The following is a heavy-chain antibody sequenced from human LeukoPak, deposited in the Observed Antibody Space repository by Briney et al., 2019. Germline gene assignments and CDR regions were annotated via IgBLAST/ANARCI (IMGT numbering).Heavy chain of an antibody. D-gene: IGHD3-3*01. Sequence: VASVKVSCKASGYTFTSYGISWVRQAPGQGLEWMGWISAYNGNTNYAQKLQGRVTMTTDTSTSTAYMELRSLRSDDTAVYYCARGPRYYDFWSGYYLDYFDYWGQGTLVTVSS. CDR3: ARGPRYYDFWSGYYLDYFDY. V-gene: IGHV1-18*01. J-gene: IGHJ4*02. CDR1: GYTFTSYG. CDR2: ISAYNGNT.